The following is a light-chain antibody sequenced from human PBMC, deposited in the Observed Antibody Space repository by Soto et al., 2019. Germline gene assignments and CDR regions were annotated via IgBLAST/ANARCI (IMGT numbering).Light chain of an antibody. CDR3: TSYTSSSLPYV. V-gene: IGLV2-14*01. CDR2: EVT. CDR1: RSDVGAYNY. J-gene: IGLJ1*01. Sequence: QSVLTQPASVSGSPGQSITISCTGTRSDVGAYNYVSWYQQHPGKAPKLMIYEVTNRPSGVTNRFSGSKSGNTASLTISGLQAEDVPDYYCTSYTSSSLPYVFGTGTKVTVL.